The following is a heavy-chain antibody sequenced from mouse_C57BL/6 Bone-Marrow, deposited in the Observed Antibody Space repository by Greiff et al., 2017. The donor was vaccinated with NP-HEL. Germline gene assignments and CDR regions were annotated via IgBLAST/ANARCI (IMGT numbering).Heavy chain of an antibody. Sequence: QVQLQQSGAELARPGASVKLSCKASGYTFTSYGISWVKQRTGQGLEWIGEIYPRSGNTYYNEKFKGKATLTADKSSSTAYMELRSLTSEDSAVYFCARWDYYGSTFYYWGQGTTLTVSS. CDR1: GYTFTSYG. D-gene: IGHD1-1*01. J-gene: IGHJ2*01. V-gene: IGHV1-81*01. CDR2: IYPRSGNT. CDR3: ARWDYYGSTFYY.